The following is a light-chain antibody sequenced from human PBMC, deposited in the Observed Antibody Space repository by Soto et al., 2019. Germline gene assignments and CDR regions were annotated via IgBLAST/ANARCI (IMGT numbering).Light chain of an antibody. CDR2: KAS. Sequence: IQMTQSPSTLSASVGDRVTITCRASQSISSWLAWSQQKPGKAPNLLIYKASSLESGVQSRISGSGSGAEFTLTISGQQPDAFATYYYQQYNSYSYTVRQGTKLQIQ. J-gene: IGKJ2*01. CDR3: QQYNSYSYT. V-gene: IGKV1-5*03. CDR1: QSISSW.